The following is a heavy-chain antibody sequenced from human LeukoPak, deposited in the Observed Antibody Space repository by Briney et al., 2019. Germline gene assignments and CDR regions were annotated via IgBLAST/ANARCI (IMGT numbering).Heavy chain of an antibody. CDR2: INPRGGST. D-gene: IGHD2-15*01. Sequence: ASVKVSCKASGYTFTSYYMHWVRQAPGQGLEWMGIINPRGGSTSYAQKFQGRVTMTRDTSTSTVYMELSSLRSEDTAVYYCARAMLKRGYCSGGSCYSAFDIWDQGTMVTVSS. V-gene: IGHV1-46*01. CDR1: GYTFTSYY. CDR3: ARAMLKRGYCSGGSCYSAFDI. J-gene: IGHJ3*02.